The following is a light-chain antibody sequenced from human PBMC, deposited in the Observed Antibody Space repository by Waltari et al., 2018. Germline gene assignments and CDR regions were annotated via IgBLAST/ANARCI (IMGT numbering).Light chain of an antibody. Sequence: SVLYSSNNKNYLAWYRQKPGQPPKLLIYWASTRESGVPDRFSGSGSGTDFTLTISSLQAEDVAVYYCQQYYSTPLTFGPGTKVDIK. CDR2: WAS. CDR3: QQYYSTPLT. J-gene: IGKJ3*01. CDR1: SVLYSSNNKNY. V-gene: IGKV4-1*01.